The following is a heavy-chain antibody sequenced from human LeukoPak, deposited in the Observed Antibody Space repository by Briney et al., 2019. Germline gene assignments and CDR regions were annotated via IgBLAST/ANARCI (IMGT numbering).Heavy chain of an antibody. CDR1: GGSISSYY. Sequence: SETLSLTCTVSGGSISSYYWSWIRQPPGKGLEWIGHIYYTGSTNYNPSLKSRVTMSVDTSKNQFSLKLSSVTAADTAVYYCARDQASWGYDFWSGYPMDVWGKGTTVTVSS. V-gene: IGHV4-59*12. D-gene: IGHD3-3*01. J-gene: IGHJ6*03. CDR2: IYYTGST. CDR3: ARDQASWGYDFWSGYPMDV.